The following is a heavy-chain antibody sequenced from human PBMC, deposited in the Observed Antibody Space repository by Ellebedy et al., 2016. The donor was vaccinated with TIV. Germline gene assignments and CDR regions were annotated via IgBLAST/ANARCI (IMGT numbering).Heavy chain of an antibody. J-gene: IGHJ4*02. Sequence: GESLKISCAASGSTFSSLWMTWVRQAPGKGLEWVANINRDGTEKYYVDSVKGRFTISRDNAKNSLYLQMNSLRADDTAMDYCARGGYSSSNYWLYWGLGTLVTVSS. CDR3: ARGGYSSSNYWLY. CDR2: INRDGTEK. CDR1: GSTFSSLW. V-gene: IGHV3-7*03. D-gene: IGHD6-13*01.